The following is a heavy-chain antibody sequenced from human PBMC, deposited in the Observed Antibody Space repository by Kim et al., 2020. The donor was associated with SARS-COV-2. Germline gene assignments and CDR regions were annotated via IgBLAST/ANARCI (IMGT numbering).Heavy chain of an antibody. CDR2: IDHRGRT. Sequence: SETLSLTCAVYGGSFSAYYWSWIRQPPGKGLEWIGEIDHRGRTNYNPSLKTRVSISVDTSKNQFSLKLSSVTAADTAVYYCARGMRKSWPFNYWSGMDVWGQGTTVTVSS. V-gene: IGHV4-34*01. CDR3: ARGMRKSWPFNYWSGMDV. J-gene: IGHJ6*02. D-gene: IGHD1-1*01. CDR1: GGSFSAYY.